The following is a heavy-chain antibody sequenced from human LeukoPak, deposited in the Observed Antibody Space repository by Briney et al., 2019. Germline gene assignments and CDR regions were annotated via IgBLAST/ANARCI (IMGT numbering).Heavy chain of an antibody. Sequence: GGSLRLSCAASGFTFSGSARHWVRQASGKGLEWVGRIRSKANSYATAYAASVKGRFTISRDDSKNTAYLQMNSLKTEDTAVYYCTCIVAAADYWGQGTLVTVSS. CDR2: IRSKANSYAT. D-gene: IGHD6-13*01. CDR1: GFTFSGSA. V-gene: IGHV3-73*01. J-gene: IGHJ4*02. CDR3: TCIVAAADY.